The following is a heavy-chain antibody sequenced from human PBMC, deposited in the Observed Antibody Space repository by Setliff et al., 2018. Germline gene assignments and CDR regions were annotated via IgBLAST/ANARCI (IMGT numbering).Heavy chain of an antibody. Sequence: SETLSLTCTVSGGSISSSSYYWGWIRQPPGKGLEWIGSIYYSGSTYYNPSLKSRVTISVDTSKNQFSLKLSSVTAADTAVYYCARGVPYYNFWSGYTRDYFDYWGQGTLVTVSS. CDR3: ARGVPYYNFWSGYTRDYFDY. V-gene: IGHV4-39*07. J-gene: IGHJ4*02. D-gene: IGHD3-3*01. CDR1: GGSISSSSYY. CDR2: IYYSGST.